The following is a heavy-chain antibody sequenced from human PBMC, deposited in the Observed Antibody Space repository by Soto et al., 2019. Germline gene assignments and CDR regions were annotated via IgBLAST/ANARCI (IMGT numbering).Heavy chain of an antibody. CDR1: GFIVRNHE. D-gene: IGHD2-21*02. CDR2: INSDGTT. CDR3: ARETPHCGGDCFDY. V-gene: IGHV3-48*03. Sequence: EVHLVESGGGLVQPGGSLRLSCTASGFIVRNHEFNWVRQAPGKGLEWLSYINSDGTTYYAEAVKGRFTVSRDNAENSVHLQMSSLRAEDTAVYYCARETPHCGGDCFDYWGQGTLVTVSS. J-gene: IGHJ4*02.